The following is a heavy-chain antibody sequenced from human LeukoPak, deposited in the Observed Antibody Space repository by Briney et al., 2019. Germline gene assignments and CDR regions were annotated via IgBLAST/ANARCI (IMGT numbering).Heavy chain of an antibody. V-gene: IGHV4-34*01. CDR2: INHSGST. Sequence: SETLSLTCAVYGGSFSGYYWSWIRQPPGKGLEWIGEINHSGSTNYNPSLKSRVTISVDTPKNQFSLKLSSVTAADTAVYYCARVVGYCSSTSCPDYWGQGTLVTVSS. CDR1: GGSFSGYY. J-gene: IGHJ4*02. D-gene: IGHD2-2*01. CDR3: ARVVGYCSSTSCPDY.